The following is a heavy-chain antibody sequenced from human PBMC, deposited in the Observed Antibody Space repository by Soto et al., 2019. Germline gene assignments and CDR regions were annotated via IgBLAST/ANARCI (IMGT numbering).Heavy chain of an antibody. D-gene: IGHD2-2*02. CDR2: ISAYNGNT. Sequence: GASVKVSCKASGYTFTSYGISWVRQAPGQGLEWMGWISAYNGNTNYAQKLQGRVTMTTDTSTSTAYVELRSLRSDDTAVYYCARGVRYCSSTSCYTTGSDAFDIWGQGTMVTVSS. CDR1: GYTFTSYG. CDR3: ARGVRYCSSTSCYTTGSDAFDI. J-gene: IGHJ3*02. V-gene: IGHV1-18*04.